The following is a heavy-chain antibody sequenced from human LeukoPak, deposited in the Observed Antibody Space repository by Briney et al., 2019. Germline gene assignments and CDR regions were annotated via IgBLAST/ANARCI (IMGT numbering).Heavy chain of an antibody. J-gene: IGHJ4*02. V-gene: IGHV4-59*01. Sequence: SETLSLTCTVSGGSISSYYWSWIRQPPGKGLEWIGYIYYSGSTNYNPSLKSRVTISVDTPKNQFSLKLSSVTAADTAVYYCARVGYSYGQFDYWGQGTLVTVSS. CDR2: IYYSGST. CDR1: GGSISSYY. CDR3: ARVGYSYGQFDY. D-gene: IGHD5-18*01.